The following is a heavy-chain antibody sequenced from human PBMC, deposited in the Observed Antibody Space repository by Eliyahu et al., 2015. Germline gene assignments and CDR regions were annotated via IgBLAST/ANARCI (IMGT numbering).Heavy chain of an antibody. CDR3: ARELPYYFDY. CDR1: GFTFSSYE. Sequence: EVQLVESGGGLVQPGGSLRLSWAASGFTFSSYEMNWVRQAPGKGLEWVSYISSSGSTIYYADSVKGRFTISRDNAKNSLYLQMNSLRAEDTAVYYCARELPYYFDYWGQGTLVTVSS. J-gene: IGHJ4*02. V-gene: IGHV3-48*03. CDR2: ISSSGSTI. D-gene: IGHD2-21*01.